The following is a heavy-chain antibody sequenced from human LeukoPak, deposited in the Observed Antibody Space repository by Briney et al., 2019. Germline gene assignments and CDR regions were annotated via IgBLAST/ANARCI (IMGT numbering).Heavy chain of an antibody. J-gene: IGHJ4*02. CDR3: ASDSSAWGLFDH. V-gene: IGHV3-11*01. D-gene: IGHD3-22*01. CDR1: GLTFHDYY. CDR2: IRSASRTI. Sequence: GGSLRLSCAASGLTFHDYYMSWIRQAPGKGLEWISYIRSASRTIYYTDSVKGRFTISRDDAKNSLYLQMDSLRVDDTAVYYCASDSSAWGLFDHWGQGVLVTVSS.